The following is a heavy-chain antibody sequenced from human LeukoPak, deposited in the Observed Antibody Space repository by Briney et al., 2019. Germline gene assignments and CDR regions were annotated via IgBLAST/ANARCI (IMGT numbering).Heavy chain of an antibody. CDR2: ISGSGGST. CDR1: GFTFSSYA. V-gene: IGHV3-23*01. J-gene: IGHJ6*02. CDR3: AKKGPLGDYYYGMDV. D-gene: IGHD3-16*01. Sequence: GGSLRLSCAASGFTFSSYAMSWVRQAPGKGLEWVSAISGSGGSTYYADSVKGRFTISRDNSKNTLYLQMNSLRAEDTTVYYCAKKGPLGDYYYGMDVWGQGTTVTVSS.